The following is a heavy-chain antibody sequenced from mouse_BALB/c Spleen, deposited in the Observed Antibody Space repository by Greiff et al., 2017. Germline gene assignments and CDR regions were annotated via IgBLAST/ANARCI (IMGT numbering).Heavy chain of an antibody. D-gene: IGHD2-10*02. CDR1: GFNIRDTY. J-gene: IGHJ4*01. CDR3: ARGVWYAMDY. V-gene: IGHV14-3*02. Sequence: EVQLVESGAELVKPGASVKLSCTASGFNIRDTYMHWVKQRPEQGLEWIGRIDPANGNTKYDPKFQGKATITADTSSNTAYLQLSSLTSEDTAVYYCARGVWYAMDYWGQGTSVTVSS. CDR2: IDPANGNT.